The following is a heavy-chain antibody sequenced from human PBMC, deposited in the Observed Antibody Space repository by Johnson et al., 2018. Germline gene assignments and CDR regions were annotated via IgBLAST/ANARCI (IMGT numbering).Heavy chain of an antibody. Sequence: VQLVQSGGGLVQXGRSXRLXCAASGFTFDDYAMHWVRQAPGKGLEWVSGISWNSDSTGYADSVKGRFTISRDNAKNSLYLQMNSLRPEDTALYYCAKHTSGWYDYWGQGTLVTVSS. CDR1: GFTFDDYA. D-gene: IGHD6-19*01. CDR3: AKHTSGWYDY. J-gene: IGHJ4*02. CDR2: ISWNSDST. V-gene: IGHV3-9*01.